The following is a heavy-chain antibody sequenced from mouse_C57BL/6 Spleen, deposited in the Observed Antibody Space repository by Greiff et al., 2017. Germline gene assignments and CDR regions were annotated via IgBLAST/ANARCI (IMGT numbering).Heavy chain of an antibody. V-gene: IGHV1-76*01. D-gene: IGHD4-1*01. CDR3: ARGLDYFDG. Sequence: QVQLQQSGAELVRPGASVKLSCKASGYTFTDYYINWVKQRPGQGLEWIARIYPGSGNTYYNEKFKGKATLTAEKSSSTAYMQRSSLTSEDSAVYCGARGLDYFDGWGQGTTLTVSA. J-gene: IGHJ2*01. CDR2: IYPGSGNT. CDR1: GYTFTDYY.